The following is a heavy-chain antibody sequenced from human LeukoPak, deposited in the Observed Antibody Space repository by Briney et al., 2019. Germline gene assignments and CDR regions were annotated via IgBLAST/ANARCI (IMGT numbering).Heavy chain of an antibody. CDR2: ISAYNGNT. CDR3: AGDDKYYDYVWGSYRSPSFDY. D-gene: IGHD3-16*02. CDR1: GYTFTSYG. Sequence: ASVKVSCKASGYTFTSYGISWVRQAPGQGLEWMGWISAYNGNTNYAQKLQGRVTMTTDTSTSTAYMELRSLRSDDTAVYYCAGDDKYYDYVWGSYRSPSFDYWGQGTLVTVSS. V-gene: IGHV1-18*01. J-gene: IGHJ4*02.